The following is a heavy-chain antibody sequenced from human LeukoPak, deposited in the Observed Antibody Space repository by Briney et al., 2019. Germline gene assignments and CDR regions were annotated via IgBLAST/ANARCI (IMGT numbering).Heavy chain of an antibody. CDR1: GYTLTELS. Sequence: ASVKVSCKVSGYTLTELSMHWVRQAPGKGLEWMGGFDPEDGETIYAQKFQGRVTITADESTSTAYMELSSLRSEDTAVYYCARCGGDCYFGWFDPWGQGTLVTVSS. J-gene: IGHJ5*02. CDR2: FDPEDGET. V-gene: IGHV1-24*01. CDR3: ARCGGDCYFGWFDP. D-gene: IGHD2-21*02.